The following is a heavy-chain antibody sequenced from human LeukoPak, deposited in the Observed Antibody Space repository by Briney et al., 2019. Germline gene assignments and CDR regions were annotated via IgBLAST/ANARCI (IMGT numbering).Heavy chain of an antibody. CDR2: IQYNGDT. J-gene: IGHJ2*01. Sequence: SETLSLTCTVSGEFFSSYFWGWIRQPPGKGLEWIAYIQYNGDTNYNPSLKSRVTISVSKNQFSLQLSSVTAADTAVYYCARHITGSGSAFDLWGRGTLVNVSS. D-gene: IGHD3-10*01. CDR1: GEFFSSYF. V-gene: IGHV4-59*08. CDR3: ARHITGSGSAFDL.